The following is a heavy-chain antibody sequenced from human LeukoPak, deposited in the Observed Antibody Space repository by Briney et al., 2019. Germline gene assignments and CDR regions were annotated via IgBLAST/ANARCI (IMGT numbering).Heavy chain of an antibody. CDR1: GYTLTGYY. CDR2: INPNTGGT. V-gene: IGHV1-2*02. CDR3: ARALVPAAQRLSS. J-gene: IGHJ4*02. D-gene: IGHD2-2*01. Sequence: ASVKVSCKASGYTLTGYYLHWVRQAPGQELEWMGWINPNTGGTNYAQKFQGRVTMTRDTSISTAYMEVTRLRSDDTAVFYCARALVPAAQRLSSWGQGTLVTVSS.